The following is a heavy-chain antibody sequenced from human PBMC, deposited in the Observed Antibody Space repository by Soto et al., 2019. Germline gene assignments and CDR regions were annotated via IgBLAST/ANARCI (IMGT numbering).Heavy chain of an antibody. J-gene: IGHJ6*02. D-gene: IGHD3-10*01. CDR1: GYSFTSYG. CDR2: ISAYNGNT. CDR3: ARGNGCGESDV. V-gene: IGHV1-18*01. Sequence: QVQLVQSGAEVKKPGASVKVSCKASGYSFTSYGISWVRQAPGQGLEWMGWISAYNGNTNCAQELQGRVTMATATSTSAAYVEVRMWRSDDTAVYYCARGNGCGESDVWGQGATVTVSS.